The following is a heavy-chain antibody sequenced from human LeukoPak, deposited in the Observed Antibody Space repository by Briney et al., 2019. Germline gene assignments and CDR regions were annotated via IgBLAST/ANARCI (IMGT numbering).Heavy chain of an antibody. Sequence: ASVNVSCKASGYTFTSYYMHWARQPAGQGLEGMGIINPRGGSTSYAQKGQGRVTMTRDMSTSTVYMELSSLRSEDTAVYYCARGVPFSTESAFDYWGQGTLVTVSS. CDR2: INPRGGST. J-gene: IGHJ4*02. V-gene: IGHV1-46*01. CDR3: ARGVPFSTESAFDY. D-gene: IGHD1-1*01. CDR1: GYTFTSYY.